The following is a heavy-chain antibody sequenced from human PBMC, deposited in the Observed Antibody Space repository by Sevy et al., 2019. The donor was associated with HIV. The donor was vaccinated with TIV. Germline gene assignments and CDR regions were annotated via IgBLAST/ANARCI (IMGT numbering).Heavy chain of an antibody. CDR3: ARPYGSGSWEAFDI. V-gene: IGHV3-21*01. CDR2: ISGSSNYI. J-gene: IGHJ3*02. D-gene: IGHD3-10*01. CDR1: GFTFTTYT. Sequence: GGSLRLSCAASGFTFTTYTMNWVRQAPGKGLEWVSSISGSSNYIYYADSVKGRFTISRDNAKNSLYLQMNSLRAEDTAVYYCARPYGSGSWEAFDIWGQGTMDTV.